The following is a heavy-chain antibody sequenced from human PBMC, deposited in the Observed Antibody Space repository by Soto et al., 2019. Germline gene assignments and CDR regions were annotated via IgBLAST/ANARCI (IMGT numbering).Heavy chain of an antibody. CDR3: TSLSLYCTIGVCSSLG. Sequence: EVQLVESGGGLVQPGGSLKLSCAASGFTFSASAVHWVRQASGKGLEWVGRVRSKANNYATAYAAWVKGCFAVSRDDLNNTVYLQKINRKDEDTVVYYGTSLSLYCTIGVCSSLGWGQVPVVTVSA. CDR1: GFTFSASA. CDR2: VRSKANNYAT. D-gene: IGHD2-8*01. J-gene: IGHJ4*02. V-gene: IGHV3-73*01.